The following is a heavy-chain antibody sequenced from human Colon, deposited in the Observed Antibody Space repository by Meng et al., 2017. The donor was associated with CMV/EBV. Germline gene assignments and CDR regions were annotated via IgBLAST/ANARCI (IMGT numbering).Heavy chain of an antibody. J-gene: IGHJ6*02. CDR2: ISSSSSYI. CDR1: GFTFSRFS. V-gene: IGHV3-21*01. CDR3: ARGLWFGELLGGYYYGMDV. Sequence: GGSLRLSCADSGFTFSRFSMNWLRQAPGKGLEWVSSISSSSSYIYYADSVKGRFTISRDNAKNSLYLQMNSLRAEDTAVYYCARGLWFGELLGGYYYGMDVWGQGTTVTVSS. D-gene: IGHD3-10*01.